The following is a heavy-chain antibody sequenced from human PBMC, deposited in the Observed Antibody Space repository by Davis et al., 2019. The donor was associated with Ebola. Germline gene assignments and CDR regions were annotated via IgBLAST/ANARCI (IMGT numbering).Heavy chain of an antibody. CDR2: ISSSNVYI. Sequence: PGGSLRLSCAASGFTFSRYTMNWVRQAPGKGLEWVSSISSSNVYIYYADSVKGRFTISRDNAENSLYLQMNSLRAEDTAVYYCARGMITFGGVFGNAFDIWGQGTMVTVSS. J-gene: IGHJ3*02. CDR1: GFTFSRYT. CDR3: ARGMITFGGVFGNAFDI. V-gene: IGHV3-21*01. D-gene: IGHD3-16*02.